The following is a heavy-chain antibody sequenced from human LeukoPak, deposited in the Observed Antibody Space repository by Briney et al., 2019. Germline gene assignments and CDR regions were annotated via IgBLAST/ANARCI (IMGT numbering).Heavy chain of an antibody. CDR1: GGSISSSTHY. CDR2: IYYGGST. V-gene: IGHV4-39*02. J-gene: IGHJ6*02. CDR3: ARDCCRDGYNTASRYYYYGMDV. Sequence: PSETLSLTCTVSGGSISSSTHYWGWIRQPPGRGLEWIGNIYYGGSTYYNPSLKSRVTMSVDTSKNQFSLRMTSVTAADTAVYYCARDCCRDGYNTASRYYYYGMDVWGQGTTVTVSS. D-gene: IGHD5-24*01.